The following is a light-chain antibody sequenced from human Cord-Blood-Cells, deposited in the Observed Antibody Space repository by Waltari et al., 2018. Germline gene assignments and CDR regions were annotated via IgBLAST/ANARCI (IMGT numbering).Light chain of an antibody. CDR2: GAS. J-gene: IGKJ5*01. Sequence: IVMTQSPATLSVSPGERSTLSGRASQSVSSNLAWYQQKPGQAPRLLIYGASTRATGIPARFSGSGSGTEFTLTISSLQSEDFAVYYCQQYNNWPLTFGQGTRLEIK. CDR1: QSVSSN. CDR3: QQYNNWPLT. V-gene: IGKV3-15*01.